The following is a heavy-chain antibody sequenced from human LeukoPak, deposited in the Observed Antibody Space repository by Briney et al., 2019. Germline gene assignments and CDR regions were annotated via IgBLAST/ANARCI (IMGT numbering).Heavy chain of an antibody. D-gene: IGHD3-22*01. CDR3: ARAAQRYYYDSSGYYHFDY. J-gene: IGHJ4*02. CDR2: IYTSGST. CDR1: GGSISSGSYY. Sequence: SETLSLTCTVSGGSISSGSYYWSWIWQPAGKGLEWIGRIYTSGSTNYNPSLKSRVTISVDTSKDQFSLKLSSVTAADTAVYYCARAAQRYYYDSSGYYHFDYWGQGTLVTVSS. V-gene: IGHV4-61*02.